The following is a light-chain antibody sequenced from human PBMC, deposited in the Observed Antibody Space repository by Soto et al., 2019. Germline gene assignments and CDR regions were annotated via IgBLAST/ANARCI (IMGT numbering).Light chain of an antibody. Sequence: QSALTQPPSASGSPGQSVTISCTGTSSDVGGYNLVSWYQQHPGKAPKLMIYEVSKRPSGVPNRFSGSKSGNTASLTVSGLQAEDEADYYCCSYAGSSTCVFGAGTKLTVL. V-gene: IGLV2-23*02. CDR1: SSDVGGYNL. J-gene: IGLJ2*01. CDR2: EVS. CDR3: CSYAGSSTCV.